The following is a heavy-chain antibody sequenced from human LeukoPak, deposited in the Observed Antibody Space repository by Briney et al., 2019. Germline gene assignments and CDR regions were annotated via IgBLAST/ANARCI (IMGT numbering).Heavy chain of an antibody. CDR2: INSDGSST. J-gene: IGHJ4*02. D-gene: IGHD6-19*01. Sequence: PGGSLRLSCAASGFTFSSYWMHWVRQAPGKGLVWVSRINSDGSSTSYADSVKGRFTISRDNAKNTLYLQMNSLRAEDTAVYYCVRAGSGWYGYFDYWGQGTLVTVSS. CDR1: GFTFSSYW. CDR3: VRAGSGWYGYFDY. V-gene: IGHV3-74*01.